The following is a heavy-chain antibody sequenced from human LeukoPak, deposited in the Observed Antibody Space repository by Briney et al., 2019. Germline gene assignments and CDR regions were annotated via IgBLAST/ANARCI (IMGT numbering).Heavy chain of an antibody. J-gene: IGHJ4*02. CDR3: AKDWRLDDY. CDR2: ISYDGSNK. V-gene: IGHV3-30*18. CDR1: GFTFSSYG. Sequence: GGSLRLSCAASGFTFSSYGMHWVRQAPGKGLEWVAVISYDGSNKYYADSVKGRFTISRDNSKNTLYLQMNSLRPEDTAVYYCAKDWRLDDYWGQGTLVTVSS. D-gene: IGHD6-19*01.